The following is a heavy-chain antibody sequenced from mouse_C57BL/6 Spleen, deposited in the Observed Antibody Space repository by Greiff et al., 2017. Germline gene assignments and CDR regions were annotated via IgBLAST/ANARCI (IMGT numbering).Heavy chain of an antibody. Sequence: QVQLQQSGPELVKPGASVKISCKASGYPFSSSWMNWVKQRPGKGLEWIGRIYPGDGDTNYTGKFKGKATLTADKSSSTAYMQLSSLTSEDSAVYFCAREDSSGHYFDYWGQGTTLTVSS. D-gene: IGHD3-2*02. CDR1: GYPFSSSW. CDR2: IYPGDGDT. V-gene: IGHV1-82*01. J-gene: IGHJ2*01. CDR3: AREDSSGHYFDY.